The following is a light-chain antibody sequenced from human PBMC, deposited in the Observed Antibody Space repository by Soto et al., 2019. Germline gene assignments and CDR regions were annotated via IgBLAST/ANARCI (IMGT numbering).Light chain of an antibody. CDR3: QVWDQTSDDYV. CDR2: DDT. V-gene: IGLV3-21*02. CDR1: NIGTKS. J-gene: IGLJ1*01. Sequence: SYELTQPPSVSVAPGQTARITCEGNNIGTKSVHWYQQKPGQAPVLVVYDDTDRPSGIPERLSGSHSGSTATLTISTVAAGDEADYYCQVWDQTSDDYVFGTGTKLTVL.